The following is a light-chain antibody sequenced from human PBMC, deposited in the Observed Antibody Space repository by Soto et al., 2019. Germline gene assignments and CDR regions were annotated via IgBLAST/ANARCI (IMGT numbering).Light chain of an antibody. CDR3: CSYGGSYTPYV. CDR1: SSDVGLYNY. Sequence: QSALTQPRSVSGSPGQSVTISCTGTSSDVGLYNYVSWYQQHPGKAPKLTIYDVSKRPSGVPERFSGSKSGNTASLTISGLQAEDEGEYFCCSYGGSYTPYVFGTGTKLTVL. J-gene: IGLJ1*01. V-gene: IGLV2-11*01. CDR2: DVS.